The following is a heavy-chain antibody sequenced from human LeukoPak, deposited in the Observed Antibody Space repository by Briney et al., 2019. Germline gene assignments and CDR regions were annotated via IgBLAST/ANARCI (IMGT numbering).Heavy chain of an antibody. CDR3: VKEIDTLGTNAFDI. CDR2: INEDGGKT. V-gene: IGHV3-43*02. CDR1: GFSFDAYP. Sequence: GMSLRLSCAASGFSFDAYPMHWVRQAPAKGLEWASLINEDGGKTFYADSVRGRFTISRDNSKNSLYLQMNSLRTEDTAVYYCVKEIDTLGTNAFDIWGQGTIVTVSS. J-gene: IGHJ3*02. D-gene: IGHD2-15*01.